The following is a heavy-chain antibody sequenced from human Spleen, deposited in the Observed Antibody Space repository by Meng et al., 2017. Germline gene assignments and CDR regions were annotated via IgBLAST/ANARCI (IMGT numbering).Heavy chain of an antibody. V-gene: IGHV2-5*01. Sequence: QIPLRESGATLVKPTPTFLLTCSFSGFSLSTSEEAVGWIRQPPGKALEWLALIYWHDEERYSPSLKGRLTITKDTSKNQVVLTMTNMDPVDTGTYYCAHRRGGYFDYWGQGTLVTVSS. CDR3: AHRRGGYFDY. J-gene: IGHJ4*02. CDR2: IYWHDEE. D-gene: IGHD3-16*01. CDR1: GFSLSTSEEA.